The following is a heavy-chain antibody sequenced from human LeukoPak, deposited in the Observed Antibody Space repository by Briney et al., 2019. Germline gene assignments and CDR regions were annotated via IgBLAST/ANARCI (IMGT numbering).Heavy chain of an antibody. CDR2: IKQDGSQI. Sequence: GGSLRLSCAASGFTFKLYWMSWVRQAPGKGLECMANIKQDGSQIYYVDSVKGRFTTSRNNARNSLYLQMNSLRAEDTAVYYCARPSLNSGSYFDYWGQGILVTVSS. D-gene: IGHD1-26*01. CDR1: GFTFKLYW. CDR3: ARPSLNSGSYFDY. V-gene: IGHV3-7*01. J-gene: IGHJ4*02.